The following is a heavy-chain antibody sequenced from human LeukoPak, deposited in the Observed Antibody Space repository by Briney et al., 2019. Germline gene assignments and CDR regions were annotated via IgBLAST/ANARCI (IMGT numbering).Heavy chain of an antibody. CDR1: GGSISSSSYY. CDR3: ARHVEMATIYFDY. J-gene: IGHJ4*02. CDR2: IYYSGST. Sequence: PSETLSLTCTVSGGSISSSSYYWGWIRQPPGKGLEWIGSIYYSGSTYYSPSLKSRVTISVDTSKNQFSLKLSSVTAADTAVYYCARHVEMATIYFDYWGQGTLVTVSS. V-gene: IGHV4-39*01. D-gene: IGHD5-24*01.